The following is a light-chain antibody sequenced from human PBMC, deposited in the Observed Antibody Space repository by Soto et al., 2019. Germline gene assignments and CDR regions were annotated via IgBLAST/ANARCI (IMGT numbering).Light chain of an antibody. CDR2: WAS. J-gene: IGKJ1*01. CDR1: QSVLYSSNNKNY. V-gene: IGKV4-1*01. CDR3: QQYYSPPRT. Sequence: DIVMTQSPDSLAVSLGERATINCKSSQSVLYSSNNKNYLAWYQQKPGQPPKLLIYWASTRQSGVPDRFSGSGSGTDFTLTISSLQAEDVAVYFCQQYYSPPRTFGQWTKVEVK.